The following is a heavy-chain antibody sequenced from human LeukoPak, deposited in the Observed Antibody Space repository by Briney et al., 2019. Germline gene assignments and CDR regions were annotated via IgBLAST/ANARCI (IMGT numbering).Heavy chain of an antibody. Sequence: PGGSLRLSCAASGFTFSSHAMHWVRQAPGKGLEWVSLISGDGGSTYYADSVKGRFTISRDNSKNSLYLQMNSLRTEDTALYYCAKDRIRGITGTNGIWGQGTMVTVSS. CDR3: AKDRIRGITGTNGI. J-gene: IGHJ3*02. CDR1: GFTFSSHA. D-gene: IGHD1-7*01. CDR2: ISGDGGST. V-gene: IGHV3-43*02.